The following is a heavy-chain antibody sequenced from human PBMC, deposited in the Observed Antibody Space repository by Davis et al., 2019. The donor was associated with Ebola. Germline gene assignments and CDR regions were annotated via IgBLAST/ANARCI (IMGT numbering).Heavy chain of an antibody. V-gene: IGHV3-23*01. CDR1: GFTFSSYA. CDR2: ISGSGGST. J-gene: IGHJ4*02. Sequence: PGGSLRLSCAASGFTFSSYAMSWVRQAPGKGLEWVSAISGSGGSTYYADSVKGRFTISRDNSKNTLYLQMNSLRAEDTAVYYCANLMGLVGYCSGGSCYTDEHWGQGTLVTVSS. D-gene: IGHD2-15*01. CDR3: ANLMGLVGYCSGGSCYTDEH.